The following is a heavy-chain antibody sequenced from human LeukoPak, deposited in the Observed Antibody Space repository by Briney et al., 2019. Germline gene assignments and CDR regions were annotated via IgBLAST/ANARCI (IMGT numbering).Heavy chain of an antibody. Sequence: GASVKVSCKASGGTFSSYAISWVRQAPGQGLEWMGRVIPVIGIANYAQKFQGKVTITADKSTSTAYMELSSLRSEDTAVYYCARDHSGNWFDPWGQGTLVTVSS. CDR1: GGTFSSYA. CDR2: VIPVIGIA. D-gene: IGHD1-26*01. J-gene: IGHJ5*02. CDR3: ARDHSGNWFDP. V-gene: IGHV1-69*04.